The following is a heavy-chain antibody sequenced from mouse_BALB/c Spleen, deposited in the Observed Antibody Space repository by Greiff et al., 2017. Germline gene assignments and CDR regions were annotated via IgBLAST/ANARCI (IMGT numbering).Heavy chain of an antibody. Sequence: VQLQESGPELVKPGAFVKISCKASGYTFTSYVINWVKQRPGQGLEWIGWIYPGDGSTKYNEKFKGKATLTADKSSSTAYMQLSSLTSENSAVYFCARGYGNSFDDWGQGTLVTVSA. CDR3: ARGYGNSFDD. D-gene: IGHD2-10*02. V-gene: IGHV1S56*01. CDR2: IYPGDGST. J-gene: IGHJ3*01. CDR1: GYTFTSYV.